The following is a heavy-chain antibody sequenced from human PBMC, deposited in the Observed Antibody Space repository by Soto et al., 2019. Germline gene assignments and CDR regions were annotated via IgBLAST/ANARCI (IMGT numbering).Heavy chain of an antibody. CDR3: ARANSSTWYKLEYKWFDP. CDR2: MYYSETT. CDR1: GASINDFY. D-gene: IGHD6-13*01. Sequence: PSDTLSITCTVSGASINDFYWSWIRQTPGKGLEWVGFMYYSETTKYNPSLKGRVNMSSDTSKNQVSLHLKSVTAADTAVYYCARANSSTWYKLEYKWFDPWGQGTQVTVSS. J-gene: IGHJ5*02. V-gene: IGHV4-59*07.